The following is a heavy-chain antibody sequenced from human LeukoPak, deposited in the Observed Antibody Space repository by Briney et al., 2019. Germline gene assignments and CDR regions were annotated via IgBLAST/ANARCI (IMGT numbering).Heavy chain of an antibody. CDR2: FGAGGPTT. CDR1: GFTFSTYA. D-gene: IGHD6-19*01. V-gene: IGHV3-23*01. CDR3: ARGFLGGTDQYFDS. J-gene: IGHJ4*02. Sequence: PGGSLRLSCAASGFTFSTYAMNWVRQAPAKGLEWVSTFGAGGPTTDYADSVMGRFTNSRDNSKNTLYVQVNSLRAEDTAVYFCARGFLGGTDQYFDSWGQGTLVTVSS.